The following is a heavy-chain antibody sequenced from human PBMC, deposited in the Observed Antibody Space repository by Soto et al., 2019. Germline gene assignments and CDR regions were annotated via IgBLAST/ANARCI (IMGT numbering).Heavy chain of an antibody. J-gene: IGHJ6*02. D-gene: IGHD4-4*01. CDR2: ISTNSGDS. CDR3: AREGRNGYSDYYGLDV. V-gene: IGHV1-18*01. Sequence: QVPLVQSGAEVKKPGASLRVSCKASGYTFSSYGLSWVRQAPGQGLEWMGWISTNSGDSNYAQDFQARVTMTTDTFTSTAYMELRSLSSDDTAVYYCAREGRNGYSDYYGLDVWGQGTTVTVSS. CDR1: GYTFSSYG.